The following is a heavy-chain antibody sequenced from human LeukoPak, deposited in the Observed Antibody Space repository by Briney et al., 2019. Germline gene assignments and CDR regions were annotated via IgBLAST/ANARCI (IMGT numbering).Heavy chain of an antibody. Sequence: PSETLSLTCAVSGGSISSGGYSWSWIRQPPGKGLEWIGYIYHSGSTYYNPSLKSRVTISVDRSKNQFSLKLSSVTAVDTAVYYCARGYCSGGSCRGGAFDIWGQGTMVTVSS. CDR3: ARGYCSGGSCRGGAFDI. CDR2: IYHSGST. D-gene: IGHD2-15*01. J-gene: IGHJ3*02. V-gene: IGHV4-30-2*01. CDR1: GGSISSGGYS.